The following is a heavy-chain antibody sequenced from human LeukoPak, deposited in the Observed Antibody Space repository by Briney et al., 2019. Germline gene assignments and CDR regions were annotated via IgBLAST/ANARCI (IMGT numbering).Heavy chain of an antibody. V-gene: IGHV3-23*01. CDR1: GFTFSRYW. D-gene: IGHD2-21*01. CDR3: ARAPVTSCRGAYCYPFDY. Sequence: SGGSLRLSCAASGFTFSRYWMSWVRQAPGKGLEWVSATSSSDAGTYYADSVRGRFTISRDNSKNTLYLQMNSLRVEDAAVYYCARAPVTSCRGAYCYPFDYWGQGTLVTVSS. J-gene: IGHJ4*02. CDR2: TSSSDAGT.